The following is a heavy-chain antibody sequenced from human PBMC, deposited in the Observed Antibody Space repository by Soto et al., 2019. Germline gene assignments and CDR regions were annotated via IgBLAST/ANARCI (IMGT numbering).Heavy chain of an antibody. J-gene: IGHJ6*03. V-gene: IGHV1-8*01. Sequence: ASVKVSCKASGYTFTSYDINWVRQATGQGLEWMGWMNPNSGNTGYAQKFQGRVTMTRNTSISTAYMELSSLRSEDTAVYYCARARRISYYYYYMDVWGKGTTVTVSS. CDR3: ARARRISYYYYYMDV. CDR1: GYTFTSYD. CDR2: MNPNSGNT.